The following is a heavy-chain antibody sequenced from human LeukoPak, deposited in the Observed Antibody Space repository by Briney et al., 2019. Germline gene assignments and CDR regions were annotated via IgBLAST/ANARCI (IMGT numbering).Heavy chain of an antibody. J-gene: IGHJ5*02. CDR1: GFTFRSYS. Sequence: GGSLRLSCAASGFTFRSYSMNWVRQAPGKGLEWVSSISSSSSYIYYADSVKGRFTISRDNAKNSLYLQMNSLRAEDTAVYYCARDRCSSTSCWGFDPWGQGTLVTVSS. V-gene: IGHV3-21*01. CDR3: ARDRCSSTSCWGFDP. D-gene: IGHD2-2*01. CDR2: ISSSSSYI.